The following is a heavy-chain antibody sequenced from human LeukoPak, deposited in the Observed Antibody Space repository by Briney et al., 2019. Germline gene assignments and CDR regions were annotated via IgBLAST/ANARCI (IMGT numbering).Heavy chain of an antibody. J-gene: IGHJ6*02. CDR3: AKEGGAGYGYGMDV. CDR1: GFTFSSYA. CDR2: ISGSGANT. Sequence: GGSLRLSCAASGFTFSSYAMSWVRQAAGKGLEWVSAISGSGANTFYTDSVKGRFTISRDNSKNTLYLQMDSLRAGDTALYYCAKEGGAGYGYGMDVWGQGTTVTVSS. V-gene: IGHV3-23*01. D-gene: IGHD3-9*01.